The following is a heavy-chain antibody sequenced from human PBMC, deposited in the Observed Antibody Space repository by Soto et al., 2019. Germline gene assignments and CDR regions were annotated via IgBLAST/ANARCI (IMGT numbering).Heavy chain of an antibody. J-gene: IGHJ6*02. CDR3: AKSSQIFGGLIDYYYCGMDV. V-gene: IGHV3-23*01. CDR2: LSGSGDRT. Sequence: GGSLRLSCAASGFTLSSYGMSWVRQAPGKGPEWVSTLSGSGDRTDYADSVRGRFTISRDNSKNTVYLQMNSLRTEDTAIYYCAKSSQIFGGLIDYYYCGMDVWGQGTTVTVSS. CDR1: GFTLSSYG. D-gene: IGHD3-3*01.